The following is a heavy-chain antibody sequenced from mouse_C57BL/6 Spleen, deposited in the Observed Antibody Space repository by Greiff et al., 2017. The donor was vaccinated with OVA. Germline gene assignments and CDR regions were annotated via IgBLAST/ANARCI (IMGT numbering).Heavy chain of an antibody. CDR2: ISDGGSYT. D-gene: IGHD1-1*01. Sequence: EVKLVESGGGLVKPGGSLKLSCAASGFTFSSYAMSWVRQTPEKRLEWVATISDGGSYTYYPDNVKGRFTISRDNAKNNLYLQMSHLKSEDTAMYYCARAYYYGSSPWFADWGQGTLVTVSA. J-gene: IGHJ3*01. V-gene: IGHV5-4*03. CDR1: GFTFSSYA. CDR3: ARAYYYGSSPWFAD.